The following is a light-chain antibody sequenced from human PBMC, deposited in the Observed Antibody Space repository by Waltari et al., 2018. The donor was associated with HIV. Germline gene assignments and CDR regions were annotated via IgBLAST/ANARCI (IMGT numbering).Light chain of an antibody. Sequence: QSALTQPPSASASPGQSVTIPCTGSSIDIAAYNFVSWYNKHPAKAPRLIISAVNNRPSGVPDRFSGSKSGNTASLTVSGLQAEDEATYYCSSDGGTSDGRTRKFHVIFGGGTKLTVL. J-gene: IGLJ2*01. CDR3: SSDGGTSDGRTRKFHVI. V-gene: IGLV2-8*01. CDR1: SIDIAAYNF. CDR2: AVN.